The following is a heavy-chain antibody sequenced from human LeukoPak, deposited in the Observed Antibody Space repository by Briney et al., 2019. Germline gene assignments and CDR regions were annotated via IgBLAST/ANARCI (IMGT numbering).Heavy chain of an antibody. CDR2: ISYDGSNK. J-gene: IGHJ4*02. V-gene: IGHV3-30*18. D-gene: IGHD1-26*01. Sequence: GGSLRLSCAASGFTFSSYDMHWVRQAPGKGLEWVAVISYDGSNKYYADSVKGRFTISRDNSKNTLYLQMNSLRAEDTAVYYCAKDRGSSTFDYWGQGTLVTVSS. CDR3: AKDRGSSTFDY. CDR1: GFTFSSYD.